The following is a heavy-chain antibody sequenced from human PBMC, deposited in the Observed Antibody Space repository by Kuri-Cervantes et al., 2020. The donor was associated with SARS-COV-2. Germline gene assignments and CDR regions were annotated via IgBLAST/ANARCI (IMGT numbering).Heavy chain of an antibody. V-gene: IGHV3-30*02. J-gene: IGHJ4*02. D-gene: IGHD6-13*01. CDR2: IRYDGSNK. CDR3: AGLYSSSWSYDY. CDR1: GFTVSSNC. Sequence: WGSLRLSCAASGFTVSSNCMSWVRQAPGKGLEWVAFIRYDGSNKYYADSVKGRFTISRDNSKNTLYLQMNSLRAEDTAVYYCAGLYSSSWSYDYWGQGTLVTVSS.